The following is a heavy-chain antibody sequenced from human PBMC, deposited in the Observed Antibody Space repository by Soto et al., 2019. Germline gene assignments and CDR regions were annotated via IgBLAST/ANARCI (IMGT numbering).Heavy chain of an antibody. V-gene: IGHV3-23*01. J-gene: IGHJ3*02. D-gene: IGHD6-6*01. CDR3: ATSIAARPRTSPSGAIDI. CDR1: GFTFSSYA. Sequence: AGGSLRLSCAASGFTFSSYAMSWVRQAPGKGLEWVSAISGSGGSTYYADSVKGRFTISRDNSKNTLYLQMNSLRAEDTAVYYCATSIAARPRTSPSGAIDIWGQGTMVTVSS. CDR2: ISGSGGST.